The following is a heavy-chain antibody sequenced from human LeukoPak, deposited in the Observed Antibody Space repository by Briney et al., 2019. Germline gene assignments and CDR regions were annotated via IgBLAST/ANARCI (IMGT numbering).Heavy chain of an antibody. V-gene: IGHV1-8*01. CDR1: GYTFTSYD. D-gene: IGHD3-10*01. CDR3: ARARMISRGGDY. J-gene: IGHJ4*02. CDR2: MHPNSVNT. Sequence: SGKVSCKASGYTFTSYDINWVRQATGQGLEWMGWMHPNSVNTGYAQKFQGRVTMTRNTSIDTAYMELSSLRSEDTAVYYCARARMISRGGDYWGQGTLVTVSS.